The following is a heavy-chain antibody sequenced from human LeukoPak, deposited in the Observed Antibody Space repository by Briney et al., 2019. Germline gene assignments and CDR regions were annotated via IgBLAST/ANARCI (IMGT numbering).Heavy chain of an antibody. J-gene: IGHJ6*02. D-gene: IGHD6-19*01. Sequence: PGGSLRLSCAASGFTFSSYAMSWVREAPGKGVEWVSAISGSGGSTYYADSVKGRFTISRDNSKNTLYLQMNSLRAEDTAVYYCARGGEYQASGWYGYYYGMDVWGQGTTVTVSS. V-gene: IGHV3-23*01. CDR2: ISGSGGST. CDR3: ARGGEYQASGWYGYYYGMDV. CDR1: GFTFSSYA.